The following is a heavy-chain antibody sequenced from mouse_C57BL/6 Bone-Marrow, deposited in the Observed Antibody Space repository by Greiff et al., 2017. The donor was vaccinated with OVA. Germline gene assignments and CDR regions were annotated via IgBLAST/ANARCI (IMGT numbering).Heavy chain of an antibody. CDR3: ARDGNSGAY. V-gene: IGHV1-59*01. D-gene: IGHD2-1*01. CDR2: IDPSDSYT. J-gene: IGHJ3*01. CDR1: GYTFTSYW. Sequence: QVQLQQSGAELVRPGTSVKLSCKASGYTFTSYWMHWVKQRPGQGLEWIGVIDPSDSYTNYNQKFKGKATLTVDTSSSTAYMQLSSLTSEDSAVYYCARDGNSGAYWGQGTLVTVSA.